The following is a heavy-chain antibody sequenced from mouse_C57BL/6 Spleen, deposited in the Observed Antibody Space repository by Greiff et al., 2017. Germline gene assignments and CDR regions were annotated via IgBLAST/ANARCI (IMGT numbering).Heavy chain of an antibody. D-gene: IGHD1-1*01. J-gene: IGHJ3*01. CDR3: AREDYGSSSWFAY. CDR1: GFTFSSYA. V-gene: IGHV5-4*01. CDR2: ISDGGSYT. Sequence: EVKLVESGGGLVKPGGSLTLSCAASGFTFSSYAMSWVRQTPEKRLAWVATISDGGSYTYYPDNVKGRFTISRDNAKNNLYLQMSHLKSEDTAMYYCAREDYGSSSWFAYWGQGTLVTVSA.